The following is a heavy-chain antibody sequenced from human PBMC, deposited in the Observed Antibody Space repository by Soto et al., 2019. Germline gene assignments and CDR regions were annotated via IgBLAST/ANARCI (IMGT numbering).Heavy chain of an antibody. CDR2: IWYDGTNK. D-gene: IGHD5-12*01. CDR1: GFTFSSYG. CDR3: ARSATMTHQGAFDY. Sequence: QVQLVESGGGVVQPGRSLRLSCAASGFTFSSYGMHWVRQAPGRGLEWVAVIWYDGTNKYYPASVKGRFTISRDNSKNALYVPMNSLRAEDTAVYYCARSATMTHQGAFDYWGQGTLVTVSS. J-gene: IGHJ4*02. V-gene: IGHV3-33*01.